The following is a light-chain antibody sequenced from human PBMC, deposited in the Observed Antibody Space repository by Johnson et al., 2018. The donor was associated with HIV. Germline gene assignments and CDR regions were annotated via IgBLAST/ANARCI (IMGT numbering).Light chain of an antibody. Sequence: QSVLTQPPSVSAAPGQKVTISCSGSSSNIGNNYVSWYQQLPGTAPKLLIYDTYKRFFEIPDRFSGSKSGTSATLGITGLQTGDEADYYCGTWDSSLSADVFGPGTKVTVL. CDR2: DTY. CDR3: GTWDSSLSADV. CDR1: SSNIGNNY. V-gene: IGLV1-51*01. J-gene: IGLJ1*01.